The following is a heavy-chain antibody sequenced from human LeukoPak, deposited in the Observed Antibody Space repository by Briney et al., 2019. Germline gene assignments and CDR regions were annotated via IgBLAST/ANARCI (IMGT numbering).Heavy chain of an antibody. J-gene: IGHJ4*02. Sequence: GGSLRLSCAASGFTFSSYAMSWVRQAPGKGLEWVSAISGSGSGGSTYYADSVKGRFTISRDNPKNTLYLQMNSLRAEDTAVYYCAKDPGIAVAGRPDYWGQGTLVTVSS. CDR2: ISGSGSGGST. D-gene: IGHD6-19*01. CDR1: GFTFSSYA. CDR3: AKDPGIAVAGRPDY. V-gene: IGHV3-23*01.